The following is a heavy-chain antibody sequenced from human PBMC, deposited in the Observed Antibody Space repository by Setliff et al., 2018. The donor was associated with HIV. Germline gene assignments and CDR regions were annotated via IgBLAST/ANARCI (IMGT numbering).Heavy chain of an antibody. D-gene: IGHD3-10*01. J-gene: IGHJ6*03. CDR1: GYNFASHW. CDR3: ARREGRFGEASMDV. V-gene: IGHV5-51*01. CDR2: VYPDDSDS. Sequence: PGESLKISCRGSGYNFASHWIAWVRQMPGKGLEWMGIVYPDDSDSRYSPSFQGQVTISADKSISTAYLQWSSLKASDTAMYYCARREGRFGEASMDVWGKGTTVTVS.